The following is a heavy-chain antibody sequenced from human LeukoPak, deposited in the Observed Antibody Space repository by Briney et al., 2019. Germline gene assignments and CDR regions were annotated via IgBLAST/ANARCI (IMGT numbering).Heavy chain of an antibody. V-gene: IGHV6-1*01. CDR3: TRGDHGSATSLFRR. CDR2: TYYRTKWYY. Sequence: KPSQTLSLTCAISGDSVSSTSATWSWIRQSPSRGLEWLGRTYYRTKWYYDYAVSVKSRVTINPDTSKNQFSLQLNSVTPEDTAVYYCTRGDHGSATSLFRRWGQGTLVTVSS. J-gene: IGHJ1*01. CDR1: GDSVSSTSAT. D-gene: IGHD1-26*01.